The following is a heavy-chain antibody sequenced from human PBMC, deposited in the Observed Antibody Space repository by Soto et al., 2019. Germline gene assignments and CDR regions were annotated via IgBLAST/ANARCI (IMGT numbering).Heavy chain of an antibody. CDR1: GYSITNGYY. CDR2: IYHSGNT. V-gene: IGHV4-38-2*01. Sequence: PSETLSLTCAVSGYSITNGYYWGWVRQPPGKGLEWIGSIYHSGNTYYNPSLKSRVTISLDTSKNQFSLKLTSVTAEDTAVYYCARSGDNYHRLDYWGQGTPVTVSS. D-gene: IGHD1-1*01. CDR3: ARSGDNYHRLDY. J-gene: IGHJ4*02.